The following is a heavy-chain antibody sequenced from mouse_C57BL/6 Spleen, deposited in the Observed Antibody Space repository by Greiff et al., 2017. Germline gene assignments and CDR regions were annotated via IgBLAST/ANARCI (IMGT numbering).Heavy chain of an antibody. CDR2: IHPNSGST. CDR1: GYTFTSYW. Sequence: QVQLQQPGAEPVKPGASVKLSCKASGYTFTSYWMHWVKQRPGQGLEWIGMIHPNSGSTNYNEKFKSKATLTVDKSSSTAYMQLSSLTSEDSAVYYCEIYYDYDGGGYYYAMDYWGQGTSVTVSS. J-gene: IGHJ4*01. CDR3: EIYYDYDGGGYYYAMDY. V-gene: IGHV1-64*01. D-gene: IGHD2-4*01.